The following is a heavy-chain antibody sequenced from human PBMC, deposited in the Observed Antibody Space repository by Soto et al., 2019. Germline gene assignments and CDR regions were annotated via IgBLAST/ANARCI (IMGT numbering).Heavy chain of an antibody. V-gene: IGHV3-30*18. CDR1: GFTFSSYG. CDR3: AKDGGGYCSGGSCFLDY. CDR2: ISYDGSNK. J-gene: IGHJ4*01. Sequence: QVQLVESGGGVVQPGRSLRLSCAASGFTFSSYGMHWVRQAPGKGLEWVAVISYDGSNKYYADSVKGRFTISRDNSKNSLYLQMNSLRAEDTAVYYCAKDGGGYCSGGSCFLDYWGQEPWSPSPQ. D-gene: IGHD2-15*01.